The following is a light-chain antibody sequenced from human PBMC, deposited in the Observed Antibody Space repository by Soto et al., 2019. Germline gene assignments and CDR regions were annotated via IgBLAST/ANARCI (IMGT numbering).Light chain of an antibody. V-gene: IGKV3-15*01. CDR3: QQYNNWPGGT. CDR1: QSVSSN. J-gene: IGKJ1*01. Sequence: EIVMTQSPATLSVSPGERATLSCRASQSVSSNLAWYQQKPGQAPRLLIYAASTRATGIPARFSGSGSGTEFTLTISSLQSEDFAVSYCQQYNNWPGGTFGQGTKVEIK. CDR2: AAS.